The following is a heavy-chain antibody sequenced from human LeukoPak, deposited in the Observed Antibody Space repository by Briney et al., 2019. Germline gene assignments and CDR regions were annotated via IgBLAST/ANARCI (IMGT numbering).Heavy chain of an antibody. D-gene: IGHD3-9*01. CDR2: INPYSGDT. CDR3: ARASPLDDILTGYLNY. CDR1: GYTFTGYY. Sequence: ASVKVSCKASGYTFTGYYMHWVRQAPGQGLEWMGWINPYSGDTNYAQKFQGGVTMTRDTSISTAYMELSRLRSHDTAVYYCARASPLDDILTGYLNYWGQGTLVTVSS. J-gene: IGHJ4*02. V-gene: IGHV1-2*02.